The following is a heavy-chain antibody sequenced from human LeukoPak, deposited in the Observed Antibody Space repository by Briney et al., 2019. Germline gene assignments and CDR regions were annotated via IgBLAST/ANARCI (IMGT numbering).Heavy chain of an antibody. CDR3: AKDEGELLAYYYYMDV. V-gene: IGHV3-33*06. CDR1: GFTFSSYG. Sequence: GRSLRLSCAASGFTFSSYGMHWVRQAPGKGLEWVAVIWYDGSNKYYADSVKGRFTISRDNSKNTLYLQMNSLRAEDTAVYYCAKDEGELLAYYYYMDVWGKGTTVTISS. CDR2: IWYDGSNK. D-gene: IGHD1-26*01. J-gene: IGHJ6*03.